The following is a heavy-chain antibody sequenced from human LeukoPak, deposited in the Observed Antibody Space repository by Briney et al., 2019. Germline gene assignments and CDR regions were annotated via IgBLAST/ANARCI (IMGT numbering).Heavy chain of an antibody. CDR1: RYSFINYG. Sequence: ASAKVSCKTSRYSFINYGITWVRQAPGQGLEWMGWVSAYADNTNYVQKFQGRVSMTTDTSTNTAYMELRSLRPDDTAVYYCARDCIGCHGFDFWGQGTLVTVSS. D-gene: IGHD2-15*01. CDR2: VSAYADNT. CDR3: ARDCIGCHGFDF. V-gene: IGHV1-18*01. J-gene: IGHJ4*02.